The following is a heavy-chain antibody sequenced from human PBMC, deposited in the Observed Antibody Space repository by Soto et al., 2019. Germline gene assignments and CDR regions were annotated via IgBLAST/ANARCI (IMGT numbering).Heavy chain of an antibody. Sequence: SETLSLTCTVSGGSISSSSYYWGWIRQPPGKGLEWIGSIYYSGSTYYNPSLKSRVTISVDTSKNQFSLKLSSVTAADTAVYYCARHGIAAAGNNWFDPWGQGTLVTVSS. J-gene: IGHJ5*02. CDR2: IYYSGST. V-gene: IGHV4-39*01. D-gene: IGHD6-13*01. CDR1: GGSISSSSYY. CDR3: ARHGIAAAGNNWFDP.